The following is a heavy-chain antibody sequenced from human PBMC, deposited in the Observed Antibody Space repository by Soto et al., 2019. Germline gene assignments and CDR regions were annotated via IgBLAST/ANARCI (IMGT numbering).Heavy chain of an antibody. CDR1: GFTFSNAW. D-gene: IGHD6-13*01. V-gene: IGHV3-15*01. Sequence: GGSLRLSCAASGFTFSNAWMSWVRQAPGKGLEWVGRIKSKTDGGTTDYAAPVKGRFTISRDDSKNTLYLQMNSLKTEDTAVYYCTTERVAAAGAFDIWGQGTMVTVSS. CDR2: IKSKTDGGTT. CDR3: TTERVAAAGAFDI. J-gene: IGHJ3*02.